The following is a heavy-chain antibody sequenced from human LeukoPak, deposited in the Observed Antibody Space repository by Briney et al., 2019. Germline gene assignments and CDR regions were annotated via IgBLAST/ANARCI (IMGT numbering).Heavy chain of an antibody. CDR2: IDPSDSYT. Sequence: GESLKISCKGSGYSFTTYWISWVRQMPGKGLEWMGMIDPSDSYTNYSPSFQGHVTISAGKSISTAYLQWSSLQASDTAMYYCARQTYSSTWFDYWGQGTPVTVSS. J-gene: IGHJ4*02. D-gene: IGHD6-13*01. CDR3: ARQTYSSTWFDY. V-gene: IGHV5-10-1*01. CDR1: GYSFTTYW.